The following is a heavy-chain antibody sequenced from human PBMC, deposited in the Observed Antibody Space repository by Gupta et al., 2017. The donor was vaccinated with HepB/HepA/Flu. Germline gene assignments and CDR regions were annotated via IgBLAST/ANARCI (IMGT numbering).Heavy chain of an antibody. Sequence: EVQLVESGGGLVKPGGSLRLSCAASGFTFNSYSLNWVRQAPGKGLEWVSSISSSGSYIYYADSVKGRFTISRDNAEYSLYLQMNSLRAEDTAVYYCVRGDRDWYDSGGYDYWGQGTLVTVSS. CDR3: VRGDRDWYDSGGYDY. V-gene: IGHV3-21*01. CDR1: GFTFNSYS. CDR2: ISSSGSYI. D-gene: IGHD3-22*01. J-gene: IGHJ4*02.